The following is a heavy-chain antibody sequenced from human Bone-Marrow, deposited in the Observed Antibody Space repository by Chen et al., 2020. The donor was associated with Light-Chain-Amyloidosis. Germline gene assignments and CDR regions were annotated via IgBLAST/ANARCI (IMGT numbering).Heavy chain of an antibody. CDR2: ISGGGERT. CDR3: AQDFTSGVTAFDDPFDV. Sequence: EVQLLESVGGLVQPGGSLRLSCAASGLSFNPYGRSWVRQAPGKGLEWVSGISGGGERTFYADSVKGRFTVSLDSSKNTLYLQMNSLRVDDTAVYYCAQDFTSGVTAFDDPFDVWGQGTMVTVSP. CDR1: GLSFNPYG. V-gene: IGHV3-23*01. D-gene: IGHD2-21*02. J-gene: IGHJ3*01.